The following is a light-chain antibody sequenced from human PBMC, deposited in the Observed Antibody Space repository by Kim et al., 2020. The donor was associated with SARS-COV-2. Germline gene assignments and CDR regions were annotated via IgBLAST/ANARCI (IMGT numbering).Light chain of an antibody. CDR3: QKYGSS. CDR1: QSVSSSY. J-gene: IGKJ2*01. V-gene: IGKV3-20*01. CDR2: GAS. Sequence: TLSLAPVERATLSRRTSQSVSSSYLAWYHQKPGQAPRLLIYGASSRATGIPDRCSGSGAGTNFTLTISRLEPEDFAVYFCQKYGSSFGQGTKLEI.